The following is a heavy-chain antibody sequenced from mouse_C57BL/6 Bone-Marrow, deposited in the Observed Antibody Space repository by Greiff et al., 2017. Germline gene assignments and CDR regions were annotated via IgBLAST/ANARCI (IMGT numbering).Heavy chain of an antibody. V-gene: IGHV1-55*01. CDR3: AREGDDYDEGYYAMDY. Sequence: QVQLQQPGAELVKPGASVKMSCKASGYTFTSYWITWVKQRPGQGLEWIGDIYPGSGSTNYNEKFKSKATLTVDTSSSTAYMQLSSLTSEDSAVYYCAREGDDYDEGYYAMDYWGQGTSGTVSS. CDR2: IYPGSGST. CDR1: GYTFTSYW. D-gene: IGHD2-4*01. J-gene: IGHJ4*01.